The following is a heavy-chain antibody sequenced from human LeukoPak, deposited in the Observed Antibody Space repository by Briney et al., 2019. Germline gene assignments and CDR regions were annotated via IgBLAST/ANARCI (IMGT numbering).Heavy chain of an antibody. D-gene: IGHD4-17*01. CDR1: GFTFSSYS. V-gene: IGHV3-21*01. CDR3: ARDHMTTVTTGFDP. J-gene: IGHJ5*02. Sequence: GGSLRLSCAASGFTFSSYSMNWVRQAPGKGLEWVSSISSSGSYIYYADSVKGRFTISRDNAKNSLYLQMNGLRAEDTAVYYCARDHMTTVTTGFDPWGQGTLVTVSS. CDR2: ISSSGSYI.